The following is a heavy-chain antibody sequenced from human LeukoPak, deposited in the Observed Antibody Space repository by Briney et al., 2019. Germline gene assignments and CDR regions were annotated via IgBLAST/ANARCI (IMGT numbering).Heavy chain of an antibody. CDR2: ISWDGGST. CDR1: EFSVGSNY. J-gene: IGHJ4*02. D-gene: IGHD2-15*01. Sequence: GGSLRLSCAASEFSVGSNYMTWVRQAPGKGLEWVSLISWDGGSTYYADSVKGRFTISRDNSKNSLYLQMNSLRAEDTALYYCAKDMVAGYCSGGSCYSGFDYWGQGTLVTVSS. V-gene: IGHV3-43D*03. CDR3: AKDMVAGYCSGGSCYSGFDY.